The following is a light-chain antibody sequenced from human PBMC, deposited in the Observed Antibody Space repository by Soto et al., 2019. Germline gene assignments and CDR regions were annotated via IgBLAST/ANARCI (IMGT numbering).Light chain of an antibody. Sequence: DIVLTQSPGTLSVSPGERATLSFRASQTIDTNLAWYQQKPGQAPRLLIFGASSRATGIPDRFSGSGSGTDFTLTISRLEPEDFALYYCHQYGSSITSGQGTRLEIK. CDR3: HQYGSSIT. CDR1: QTIDTN. V-gene: IGKV3-20*01. J-gene: IGKJ5*01. CDR2: GAS.